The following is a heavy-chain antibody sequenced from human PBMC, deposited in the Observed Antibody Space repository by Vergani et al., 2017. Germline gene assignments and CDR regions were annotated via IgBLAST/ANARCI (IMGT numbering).Heavy chain of an antibody. CDR1: GFTFSSYA. CDR3: AKGLGYCSSTSGYRGWYFDL. CDR2: ISGSGGST. J-gene: IGHJ2*01. V-gene: IGHV3-23*01. D-gene: IGHD2-2*02. Sequence: EVQLLESGGGLVQPGGSLRLSCAASGFTFSSYAMSWVRQAPGKGLEWVSAISGSGGSTYYADSVKGRFTISRDNSKNTLYLQMNSLRAEDTAVYYCAKGLGYCSSTSGYRGWYFDLWGRGTLVTVSS.